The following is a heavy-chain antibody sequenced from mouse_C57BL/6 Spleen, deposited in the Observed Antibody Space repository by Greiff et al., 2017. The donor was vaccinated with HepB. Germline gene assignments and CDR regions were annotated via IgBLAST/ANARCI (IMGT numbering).Heavy chain of an antibody. J-gene: IGHJ3*01. CDR1: GYAFTNYL. D-gene: IGHD2-4*01. CDR3: AKDYDGFAY. CDR2: INPGSGGT. V-gene: IGHV1-54*01. Sequence: VQLQQSGAELVRPGTSVKVSCKASGYAFTNYLIEWVKQRPGQGLEWIGVINPGSGGTNYNEKFKGKATLTADKSSSTAYMQLSSLTSEDSAVYFCAKDYDGFAYWGQGTLVTVSA.